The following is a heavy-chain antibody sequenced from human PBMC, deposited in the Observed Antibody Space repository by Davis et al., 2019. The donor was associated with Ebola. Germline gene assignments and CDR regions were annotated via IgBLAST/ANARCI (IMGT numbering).Heavy chain of an antibody. CDR2: IYYSGST. V-gene: IGHV4-59*12. D-gene: IGHD5-18*01. Sequence: SETLSLTCAVYVGSFSGYYWSWIRQPPGKGLEWIGYIYYSGSTNYNPSLKSRVTISVDTSKNQFSLKLSSVTAADTAVYYCARDRHGYSYGLGHYYYYGMDVWGQGTTVTVSS. CDR3: ARDRHGYSYGLGHYYYYGMDV. J-gene: IGHJ6*02. CDR1: VGSFSGYY.